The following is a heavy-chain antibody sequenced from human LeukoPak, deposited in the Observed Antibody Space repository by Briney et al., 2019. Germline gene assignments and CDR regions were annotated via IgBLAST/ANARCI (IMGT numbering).Heavy chain of an antibody. J-gene: IGHJ3*02. D-gene: IGHD3-22*01. CDR2: ISGSGGST. CDR1: GFTFSSYA. CDR3: AKGLSYYYDSSGIRGAFDI. Sequence: GGSLRLSCAASGFTFSSYAMSWVRQAPGKGLEWVSVISGSGGSTYYADSVKGRFTISRDNSKNTLYLQMNSLRAEDTAVYYCAKGLSYYYDSSGIRGAFDIWGQGTMVTVSS. V-gene: IGHV3-23*01.